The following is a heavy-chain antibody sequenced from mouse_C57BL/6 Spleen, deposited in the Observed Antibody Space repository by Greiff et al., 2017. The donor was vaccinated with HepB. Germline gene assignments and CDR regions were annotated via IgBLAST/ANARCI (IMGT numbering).Heavy chain of an antibody. J-gene: IGHJ3*01. CDR2: IDPETGGT. D-gene: IGHD1-1*01. CDR1: GYTFTDYE. Sequence: VQLQQSGAELVRPGASVTLSCKASGYTFTDYEMHWVKQTPVHGLEWIGAIDPETGGTAYNQKFKGKAILTADKSSSTAYMELRSLTSEDSAVYYCTRSPIYYYGDWGQGTLVTVSA. V-gene: IGHV1-15*01. CDR3: TRSPIYYYGD.